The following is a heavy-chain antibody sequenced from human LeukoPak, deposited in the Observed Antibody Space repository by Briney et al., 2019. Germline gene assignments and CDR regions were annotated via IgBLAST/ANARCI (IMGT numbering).Heavy chain of an antibody. D-gene: IGHD3-22*01. CDR1: GYTFTSYY. CDR2: INPSGSST. CDR3: TSPSNYYDSSGYSYPGYYYYGMDV. J-gene: IGHJ6*02. Sequence: ASVKVSCKASGYTFTSYYMHWVRQAPGQGLEWMGIINPSGSSTSYAQKFQGRVTMTRDTSTSTVYMELSSLRSEDTAVYYCTSPSNYYDSSGYSYPGYYYYGMDVWGQGTTVTVSS. V-gene: IGHV1-46*01.